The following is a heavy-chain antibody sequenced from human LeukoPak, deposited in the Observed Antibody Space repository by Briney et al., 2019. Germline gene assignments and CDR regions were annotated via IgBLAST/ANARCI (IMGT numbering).Heavy chain of an antibody. CDR3: ARGRSGTLDY. Sequence: ASVKVSCKASGYTFTNYYMHWVRQAPGQGLEWMGWVNPYSGDTKYAQKFQGRVTMTRDTSISTAYMELSRLRSDDTAVYYCARGRSGTLDYWGQGTLVTVSS. CDR2: VNPYSGDT. D-gene: IGHD6-19*01. J-gene: IGHJ4*02. CDR1: GYTFTNYY. V-gene: IGHV1-2*02.